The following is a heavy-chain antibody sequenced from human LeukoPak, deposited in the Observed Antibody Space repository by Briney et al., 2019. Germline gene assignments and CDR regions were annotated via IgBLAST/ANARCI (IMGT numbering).Heavy chain of an antibody. J-gene: IGHJ4*02. CDR3: AKRGVVSRVILDGFHKEAYYFDY. Sequence: GGSLRLFCTVSGVILNNYGMIWARQAPGKGLEGVVGFCYRCGRTHCAVSVEGRFPISRDNHKNTLYAQMNSLRAEHRAVYFCAKRGVVSRVILDGFHKEAYYFDYWGQGALVTVSS. CDR1: GVILNNYG. V-gene: IGHV3-23*01. D-gene: IGHD3-22*01. CDR2: FCYRCGRT.